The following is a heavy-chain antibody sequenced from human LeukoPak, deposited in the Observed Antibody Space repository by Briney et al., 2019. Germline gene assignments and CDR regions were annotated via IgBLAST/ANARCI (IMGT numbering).Heavy chain of an antibody. J-gene: IGHJ6*02. CDR2: ISTAGDT. CDR3: ARDKRQGGMDV. V-gene: IGHV3-13*01. CDR1: EFPFSNFD. Sequence: GSLSSSGAAPEFPFSNFDMPGVRPAPGKGREWVSAISTAGDTDYPGSVKGRFTISRDNAKSSLYLQMNNLRAGDTAVYYCARDKRQGGMDVWGQGTTVTVSS.